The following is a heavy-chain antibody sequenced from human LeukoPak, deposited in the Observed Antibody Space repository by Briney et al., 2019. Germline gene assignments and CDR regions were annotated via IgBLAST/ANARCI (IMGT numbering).Heavy chain of an antibody. J-gene: IGHJ4*02. V-gene: IGHV1-2*06. CDR1: GYTFTGYY. Sequence: SVKVSCKASGYTFTGYYMHWVRQAPGQGLEWMGRINPNNGGTNYAQKFQGRVTITRDTSISTAYMELSRLRSDDTAVYYCARDLLSYGSGSSFRDWGQGTLVTVSS. D-gene: IGHD3-10*01. CDR2: INPNNGGT. CDR3: ARDLLSYGSGSSFRD.